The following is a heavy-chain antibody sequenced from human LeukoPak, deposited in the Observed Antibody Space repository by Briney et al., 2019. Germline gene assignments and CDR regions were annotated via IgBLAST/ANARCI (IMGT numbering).Heavy chain of an antibody. CDR3: ARGLRGDHFDF. CDR1: GFTFSNYW. CDR2: IKQDGNEK. D-gene: IGHD6-25*01. V-gene: IGHV3-7*05. J-gene: IGHJ4*02. Sequence: GGSLRLSCAASGFTFSNYWMTWVRQAPGKGLEWLANIKQDGNEKYYVDSVKGRFTISRDSAESSLYLQMNSLRSEDTAEYYCARGLRGDHFDFWGQGTLVTVSS.